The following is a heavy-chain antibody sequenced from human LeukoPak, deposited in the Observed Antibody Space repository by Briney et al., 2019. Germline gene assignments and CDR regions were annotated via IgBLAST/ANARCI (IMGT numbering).Heavy chain of an antibody. Sequence: GGSLRLSCAGSGFTLSSHGMHWVRQAPGKGLEWVAGMWYDGSKEDYADSVKGRFTISRDMSKNTLNLQMNSLRVEDTAMFYCARDLSFGSLDFRGQGTLVTVSS. D-gene: IGHD1-26*01. CDR1: GFTLSSHG. CDR2: MWYDGSKE. V-gene: IGHV3-33*01. J-gene: IGHJ4*02. CDR3: ARDLSFGSLDF.